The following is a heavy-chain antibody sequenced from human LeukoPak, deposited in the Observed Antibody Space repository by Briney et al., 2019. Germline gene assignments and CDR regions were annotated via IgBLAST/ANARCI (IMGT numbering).Heavy chain of an antibody. CDR1: GGSISSSSYY. CDR2: IYYSGST. J-gene: IGHJ5*02. CDR3: ARAPTGYPTTRYNWFDP. Sequence: SKTLSLTCTVSGGSISSSSYYWGWIRQPPGKGLEWIGSIYYSGSTYYNPSLKSRVTISVDTSKNQFSLKLSSVTAADTAVYYCARAPTGYPTTRYNWFDPWGQGTLVTVSS. V-gene: IGHV4-39*01. D-gene: IGHD3-9*01.